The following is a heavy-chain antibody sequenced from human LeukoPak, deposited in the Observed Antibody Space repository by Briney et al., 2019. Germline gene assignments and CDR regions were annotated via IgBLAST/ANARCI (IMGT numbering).Heavy chain of an antibody. CDR3: ARDHKKRWIQLWSGYFDY. D-gene: IGHD5-18*01. V-gene: IGHV3-11*01. Sequence: PGGSLRLSCAASGFTFSDYCMSWIRQAPGKGLEWVSYISSSGSTIYYADSVKGRFTISRDNAKNSLYLQMNSLRAEDTAVYYCARDHKKRWIQLWSGYFDYWGQGTLVTVSS. CDR1: GFTFSDYC. CDR2: ISSSGSTI. J-gene: IGHJ4*02.